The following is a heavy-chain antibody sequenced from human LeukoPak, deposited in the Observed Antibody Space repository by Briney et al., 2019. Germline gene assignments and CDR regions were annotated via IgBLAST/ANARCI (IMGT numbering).Heavy chain of an antibody. CDR2: IYYSGST. J-gene: IGHJ6*03. CDR1: GGSISSSSYY. V-gene: IGHV4-39*01. CDR3: ARVHVVVPAAMFYYYYYYMDV. Sequence: SETLSLTCTVSGGSISSSSYYWGWIRQPPGKGLEWIGSIYYSGSTYYNPSLKSRATISVDTSKNQFSLKLSSVTAADTAVYYCARVHVVVPAAMFYYYYYYMDVWGKGTTVTVSS. D-gene: IGHD2-2*01.